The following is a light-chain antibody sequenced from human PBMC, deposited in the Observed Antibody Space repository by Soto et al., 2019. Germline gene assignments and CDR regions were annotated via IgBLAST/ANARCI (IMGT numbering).Light chain of an antibody. J-gene: IGLJ2*01. Sequence: QSALTQPASVSGSPGQSITISCTGTSSDVGGYNYVSWYQQHPGKAPKLMIYDVSKRPSGVPNRFSGSKSGNTASLTISGLQAADEADYYCSLFTSNSTLVFGGGTKLTVL. CDR3: SLFTSNSTLV. V-gene: IGLV2-14*01. CDR2: DVS. CDR1: SSDVGGYNY.